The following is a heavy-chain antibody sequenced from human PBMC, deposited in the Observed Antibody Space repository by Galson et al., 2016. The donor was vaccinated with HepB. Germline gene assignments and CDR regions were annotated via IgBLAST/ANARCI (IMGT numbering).Heavy chain of an antibody. D-gene: IGHD2-2*01. J-gene: IGHJ4*02. CDR2: ISSDGKNN. V-gene: IGHV3-30*18. Sequence: SLRLSCAASGFNFSSFGMHWVRQAPGKGLEWVALISSDGKNNYYADSVKGRFTISRDVSKKTLSLQMNGLRTEDTAVYYCAKGGRCSSVTCGLGIDYWGLGTLVAVSS. CDR1: GFNFSSFG. CDR3: AKGGRCSSVTCGLGIDY.